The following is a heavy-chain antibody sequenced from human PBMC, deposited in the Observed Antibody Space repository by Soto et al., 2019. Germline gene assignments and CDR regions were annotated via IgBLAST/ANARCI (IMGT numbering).Heavy chain of an antibody. Sequence: QVQLVQSGAEVKKPGSSVKVSCKASGGSFSSYTISWVRQAPGQGLEWMGGIIPLFDTTNYAQKFQGRVTITADESSSTAYMELSSLTSEDTAVFYRTTGGGGYDHRFDSWGQGTLVTVSS. CDR2: IIPLFDTT. CDR1: GGSFSSYT. V-gene: IGHV1-69*01. CDR3: TTGGGGYDHRFDS. J-gene: IGHJ4*02. D-gene: IGHD5-12*01.